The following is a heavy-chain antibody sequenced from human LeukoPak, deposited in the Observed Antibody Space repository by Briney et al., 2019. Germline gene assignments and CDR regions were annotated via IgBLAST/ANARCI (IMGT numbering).Heavy chain of an antibody. CDR2: ISAYNGNT. V-gene: IGHV1-18*01. D-gene: IGHD2-15*01. J-gene: IGHJ5*02. Sequence: ASVKVSCKASGYTFTSYGISWVRQAPGQGLEWMGWISAYNGNTNYAQKLQGRVTMTTDTSTSTAYMERRSLRSDDTAVYYCARDPRRYCSGGSCYWFDPWGQGTLVTVSS. CDR1: GYTFTSYG. CDR3: ARDPRRYCSGGSCYWFDP.